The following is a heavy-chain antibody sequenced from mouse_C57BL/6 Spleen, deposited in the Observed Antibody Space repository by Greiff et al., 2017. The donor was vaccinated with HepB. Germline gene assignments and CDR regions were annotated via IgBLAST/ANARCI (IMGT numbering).Heavy chain of an antibody. Sequence: EVKVVESGGDLVKPGGSLKLSCAASGFTFSSYGMSWVRQTPDKRLEWVATISSGGSYTYYPDSVKGRFTISRDNAKNTLYLQMSSLKSEDTAMYYCARRGGSAQATAWFAYWGQGTLVTVSA. D-gene: IGHD3-2*02. CDR3: ARRGGSAQATAWFAY. J-gene: IGHJ3*01. CDR2: ISSGGSYT. CDR1: GFTFSSYG. V-gene: IGHV5-6*02.